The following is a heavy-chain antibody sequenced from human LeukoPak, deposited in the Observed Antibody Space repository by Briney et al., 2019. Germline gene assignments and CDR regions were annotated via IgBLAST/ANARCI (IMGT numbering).Heavy chain of an antibody. CDR2: ISSSSSYL. CDR3: AREDIVATMTFDY. V-gene: IGHV3-21*01. J-gene: IGHJ4*02. D-gene: IGHD5-12*01. Sequence: GSLRLSCAASGFTFTNYTMNWVRQAPGKGLEWVSSISSSSSYLYYADSVKGRFTISRDNAKSSLYLQMNSLRAEDTAVFYCAREDIVATMTFDYWGQGILVTVSS. CDR1: GFTFTNYT.